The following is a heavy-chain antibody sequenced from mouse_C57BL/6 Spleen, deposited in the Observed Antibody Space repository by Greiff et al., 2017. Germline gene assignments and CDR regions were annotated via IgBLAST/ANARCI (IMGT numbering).Heavy chain of an antibody. CDR1: GYTFTSYW. J-gene: IGHJ1*03. Sequence: QVQLQQPGAELVKPGASVKVSCKASGYTFTSYWMHWVKQRPGQGLEWIGRINPSDSDTNYNQKFKGKATLTVDKSSSTAYMQLSSLTSEDSAVYDCAVGDGYWYFDVWGTGTTVTVSS. D-gene: IGHD1-1*01. CDR2: INPSDSDT. CDR3: AVGDGYWYFDV. V-gene: IGHV1-74*01.